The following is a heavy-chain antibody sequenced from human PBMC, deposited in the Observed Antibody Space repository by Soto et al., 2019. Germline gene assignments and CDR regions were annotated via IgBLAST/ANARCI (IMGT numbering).Heavy chain of an antibody. Sequence: ASVKVSCKASGGTFSSYAISWVRQAPAQGLEWMGRIIPIFGTANHAQKFQGRVTITADKSTSTAYMELSSLRSEDTDVYYCARDLRNGYYDFWSGYSAYYYGMDVWGQGTTVTVSS. V-gene: IGHV1-69*06. CDR2: IIPIFGTA. CDR3: ARDLRNGYYDFWSGYSAYYYGMDV. J-gene: IGHJ6*02. CDR1: GGTFSSYA. D-gene: IGHD3-3*01.